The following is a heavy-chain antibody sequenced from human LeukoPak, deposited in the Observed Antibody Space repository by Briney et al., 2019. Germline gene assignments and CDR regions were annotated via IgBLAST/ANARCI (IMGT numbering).Heavy chain of an antibody. Sequence: GGSLRLSCAASGFTFNDCLLTWVRQAPGKGLEWVANIKEDGSVEYYVDSVKGRFAISRDNAKQSLYLQMNDLRAEDTAVYYCANVSPGWELTPFDYWGQGTLVTVSS. D-gene: IGHD1-26*01. CDR3: ANVSPGWELTPFDY. V-gene: IGHV3-7*03. CDR2: IKEDGSVE. J-gene: IGHJ4*02. CDR1: GFTFNDCL.